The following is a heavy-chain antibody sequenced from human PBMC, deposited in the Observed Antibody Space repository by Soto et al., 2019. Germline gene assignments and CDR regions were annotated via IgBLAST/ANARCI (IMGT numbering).Heavy chain of an antibody. CDR2: IIPIFGTA. J-gene: IGHJ6*02. CDR1: GGTFSSYA. V-gene: IGHV1-69*13. D-gene: IGHD2-2*02. CDR3: ARGTRDRSSTSCYRGLYYYGMDV. Sequence: GASVKVSCKASGGTFSSYAISWVRQAPGQGLEWMGGIIPIFGTANYAQKFQGRVTITADESTSTAYMELSSLRSEDTAVYYCARGTRDRSSTSCYRGLYYYGMDVWGQGTPVTVSS.